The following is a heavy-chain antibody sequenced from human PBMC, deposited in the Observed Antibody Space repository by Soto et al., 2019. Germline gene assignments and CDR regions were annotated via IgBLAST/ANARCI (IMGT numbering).Heavy chain of an antibody. D-gene: IGHD2-15*01. V-gene: IGHV1-3*01. CDR2: INAGNGNT. Sequence: ASVKVSCKASGYTFTSYAMHWVRQAPGQRLEWMGWINAGNGNTKYSQKFQGRVTITRDTSASTAYMELSSLRSEDTAVYYCARDLYCSGGSCSPEYYVGAFDIWGQGTMVTVSS. J-gene: IGHJ3*02. CDR1: GYTFTSYA. CDR3: ARDLYCSGGSCSPEYYVGAFDI.